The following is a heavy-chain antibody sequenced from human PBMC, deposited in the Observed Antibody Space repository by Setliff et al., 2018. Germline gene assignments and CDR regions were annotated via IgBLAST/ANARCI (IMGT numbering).Heavy chain of an antibody. D-gene: IGHD3-10*01. J-gene: IGHJ5*02. V-gene: IGHV4-38-2*01. CDR1: GYSINSGYY. CDR2: IYYSGST. CDR3: ARHVYGSGSYYNWFDP. Sequence: SETLSLTCAVSGYSINSGYYWGWIRQPPGKGLEWTGYIYYSGSTNYNPSLKSRVTISVDTSKNQFSLKLSSVTAADTAVYYCARHVYGSGSYYNWFDPWGQGTLVTVSS.